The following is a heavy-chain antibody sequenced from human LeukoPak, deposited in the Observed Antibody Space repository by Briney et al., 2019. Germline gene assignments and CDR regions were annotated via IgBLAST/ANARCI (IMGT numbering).Heavy chain of an antibody. V-gene: IGHV4-59*01. D-gene: IGHD3-10*01. CDR2: IYYSGST. CDR1: GGSISSYY. Sequence: TSETLSLTCTVSGGSISSYYWSWIRQPPGKGLEWIGYIYYSGSTNYNPSLKSRVTISVDTSKNQFSLKLSSVTAADTAVCYCARSKRAMVRGVIIDYFDYWGQGTLVTVSS. J-gene: IGHJ4*02. CDR3: ARSKRAMVRGVIIDYFDY.